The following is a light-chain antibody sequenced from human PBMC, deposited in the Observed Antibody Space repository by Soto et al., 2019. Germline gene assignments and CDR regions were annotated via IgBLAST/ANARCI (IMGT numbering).Light chain of an antibody. V-gene: IGKV3-20*01. CDR1: QSVSSSY. CDR3: HQYGSSRLFT. J-gene: IGKJ3*01. Sequence: EIALTQSPGTLSLSPGERATLSCRASQSVSSSYLAWYQQKPGQAPRLLIFGASSRATGIPDRFSGSGSGTDFTLTISRLEPEDFAVYYCHQYGSSRLFTFGPGTKVDIK. CDR2: GAS.